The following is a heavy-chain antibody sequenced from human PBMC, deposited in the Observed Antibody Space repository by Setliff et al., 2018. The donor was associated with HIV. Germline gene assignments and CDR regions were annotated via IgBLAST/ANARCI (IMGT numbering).Heavy chain of an antibody. V-gene: IGHV1-2*02. CDR3: ARQLSNSFDY. D-gene: IGHD1-1*01. Sequence: ASVKVSCKAIGYTFTSYDVIWVRQAPGQGLEWMGWISPDNGNRRILRRFQGRVTMTRDTSINTAYMELSGLTSDDTAVYYCARQLSNSFDYWGQGTLVTVSS. CDR1: GYTFTSYD. J-gene: IGHJ4*02. CDR2: ISPDNGNR.